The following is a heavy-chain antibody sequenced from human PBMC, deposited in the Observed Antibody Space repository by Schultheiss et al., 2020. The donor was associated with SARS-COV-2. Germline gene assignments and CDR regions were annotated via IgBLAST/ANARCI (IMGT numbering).Heavy chain of an antibody. V-gene: IGHV3-21*01. CDR1: GFTFSSYE. CDR2: ISSSSSYI. CDR3: ARVQSHRGYSYGYAYYYGMDV. J-gene: IGHJ6*02. D-gene: IGHD5-18*01. Sequence: GGSLRLSCAASGFTFSSYEMNWVRQAPGKGLEWVSSISSSSSYIYYADSVKGRVTISRDNAKNSLCLQMSSLRDEDTAVYYCARVQSHRGYSYGYAYYYGMDVWGQGTTVTVSS.